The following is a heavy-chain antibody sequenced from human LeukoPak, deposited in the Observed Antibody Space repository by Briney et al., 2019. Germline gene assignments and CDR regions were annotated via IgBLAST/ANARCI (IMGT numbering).Heavy chain of an antibody. CDR2: VSYDGSNK. Sequence: GGSLRLSCAASGFTFSSYAMHWVRQAPGKGLEWVAVVSYDGSNKYYADSMKGRFTISRDNSKNTLYLQMNSLRAEDTAVYYCARGPYDSSGYYPDYWGQGTLVTVSS. V-gene: IGHV3-30-3*01. CDR3: ARGPYDSSGYYPDY. D-gene: IGHD3-22*01. J-gene: IGHJ4*02. CDR1: GFTFSSYA.